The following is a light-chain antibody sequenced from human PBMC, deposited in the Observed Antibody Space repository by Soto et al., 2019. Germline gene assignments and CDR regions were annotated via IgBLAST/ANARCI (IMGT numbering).Light chain of an antibody. V-gene: IGLV4-69*01. CDR1: SGHSSYT. J-gene: IGLJ2*01. CDR3: QTWGAGMGV. Sequence: QLVLTQSPSASASLGASVKLTCTLSSGHSSYTIAWHQLQPEKGPRFLMKLNSDGSHSKGDGIPDRFSGSSSGADRYLTISSLQSEDEADYYCQTWGAGMGVFGGGTKLTVL. CDR2: LNSDGSH.